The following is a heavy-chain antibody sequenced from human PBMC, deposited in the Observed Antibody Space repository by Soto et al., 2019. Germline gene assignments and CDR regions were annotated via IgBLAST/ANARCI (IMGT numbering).Heavy chain of an antibody. CDR3: ARMYSSGSGWFHP. CDR1: GYSITAGGYY. V-gene: IGHV4-31*03. CDR2: FYSSGSI. J-gene: IGHJ5*02. D-gene: IGHD6-19*01. Sequence: ILSLTCFVSGYSITAGGYYWSWIRHHPGKGLEWIGSFYSSGSIIYNPSLRSRVSISGDTSSNQFSMSLTSVTAADTARYYWARMYSSGSGWFHPWGQGSLVTVSS.